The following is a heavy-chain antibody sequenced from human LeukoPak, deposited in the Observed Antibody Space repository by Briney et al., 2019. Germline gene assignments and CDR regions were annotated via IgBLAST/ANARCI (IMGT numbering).Heavy chain of an antibody. CDR2: ISDDGRHN. CDR3: AGSLAYCGGDCRLGDY. Sequence: GGSLRLSCAASGFTFSTYAMNWVRQAPGKGLEWVAVISDDGRHNYYADSVKGRFTISRDNSKSTLYLQMNSLRAEDTAVYYCAGSLAYCGGDCRLGDYWGQGTLVTVSS. V-gene: IGHV3-30*04. CDR1: GFTFSTYA. D-gene: IGHD2-21*02. J-gene: IGHJ4*02.